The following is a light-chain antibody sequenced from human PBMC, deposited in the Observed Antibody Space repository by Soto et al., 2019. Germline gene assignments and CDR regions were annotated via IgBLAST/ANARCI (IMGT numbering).Light chain of an antibody. V-gene: IGKV3-20*01. CDR2: GAS. CDR1: QSVSSTY. CDR3: QQYGRSPPFT. J-gene: IGKJ2*01. Sequence: EIVLTQSPGTLSLSPGERATLSCRASQSVSSTYIAWYQQNPGQAPRLLIYGASSRATGIPDRFSGSGSGTDFTLTISRLKTEDFAVYFCQQYGRSPPFTFGQGTKVEIK.